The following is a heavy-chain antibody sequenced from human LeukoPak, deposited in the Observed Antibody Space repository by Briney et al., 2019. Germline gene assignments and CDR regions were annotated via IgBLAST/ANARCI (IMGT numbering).Heavy chain of an antibody. CDR3: ARVGRVSIYPSYMDV. CDR2: ISDDGRDT. CDR1: GFTFSTFP. Sequence: PGTSLRLSGEASGFTFSTFPMHWVRQTPDKRLEWVAVISDDGRDTYYADSVKGRFTISRDNSKNTLYLQMNSLSPEDTAVVYCARVGRVSIYPSYMDVWGKGTTVTVSS. J-gene: IGHJ6*03. D-gene: IGHD6-6*01. V-gene: IGHV3-30*04.